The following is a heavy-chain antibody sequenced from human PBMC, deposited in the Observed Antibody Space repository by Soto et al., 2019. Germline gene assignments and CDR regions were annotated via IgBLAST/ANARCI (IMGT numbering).Heavy chain of an antibody. J-gene: IGHJ4*02. CDR3: ARDFMVYASGDY. CDR2: ISSSSSYI. Sequence: GGSLRLSCAASGFTFSSYSMNWVRQAPGKGLEWVSSISSSSSYIYYADSVKGRFTISRDNAKNSLYLQMNSLRAEDTAVYYCARDFMVYASGDYWGQGTLVTVSS. D-gene: IGHD2-8*01. CDR1: GFTFSSYS. V-gene: IGHV3-21*01.